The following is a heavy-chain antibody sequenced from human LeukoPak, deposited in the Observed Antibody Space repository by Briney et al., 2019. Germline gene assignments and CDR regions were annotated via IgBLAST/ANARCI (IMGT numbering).Heavy chain of an antibody. CDR3: AAGTAADF. V-gene: IGHV3-11*03. CDR2: ISSSRSYT. CDR1: GIPFSDYY. Sequence: NPGGSLRLSCVVSGIPFSDYYMNWIRQAPGKGLEWISYISSSRSYTDYADSVKGRFTISRDNAKSALYLQMNSLRLEDTAVYYCAAGTAADFWGQGTLVTVSS. D-gene: IGHD6-13*01. J-gene: IGHJ4*02.